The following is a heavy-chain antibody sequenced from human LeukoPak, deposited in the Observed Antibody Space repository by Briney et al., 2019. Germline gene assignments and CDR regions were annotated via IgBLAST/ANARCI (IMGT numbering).Heavy chain of an antibody. CDR1: GYTFTTYA. CDR2: INAGNGNT. J-gene: IGHJ4*02. D-gene: IGHD6-13*01. Sequence: ASVKVSCKASGYTFTTYAMHWVRQAPGQRLEWMGWINAGNGNTKYSQKFQARVTITRDTSASTAYMELSSLRSEDTAVYYCARDPIGSRWPYYFDYWGQGTLVTVSS. CDR3: ARDPIGSRWPYYFDY. V-gene: IGHV1-3*01.